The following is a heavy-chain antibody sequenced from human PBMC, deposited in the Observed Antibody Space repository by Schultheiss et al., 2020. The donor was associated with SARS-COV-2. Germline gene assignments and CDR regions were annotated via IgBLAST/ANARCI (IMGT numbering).Heavy chain of an antibody. CDR1: GGSISSGGYY. CDR2: IYHSGST. V-gene: IGHV4-31*03. Sequence: SETLSLTCTVSGGSISSGGYYWSWIRQHPGKGLEWIGYIYHSGSTNYNPSLKSRVTISVDKSKNQFSLKLSSVTAADTAVYYCARGRSYGSGSYFPSYYFDYWGQGTLVTVSS. D-gene: IGHD3-10*01. CDR3: ARGRSYGSGSYFPSYYFDY. J-gene: IGHJ4*02.